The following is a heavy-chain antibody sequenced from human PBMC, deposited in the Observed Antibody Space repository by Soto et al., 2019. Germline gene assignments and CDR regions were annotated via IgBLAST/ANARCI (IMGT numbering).Heavy chain of an antibody. V-gene: IGHV3-23*04. Sequence: EVQLVESEGGLVQPGGSLRLSCEASGFIFTTSDMSWVRQAPGKGLEWISSITITGDTTHYADSVKGRFTISRDNSRNTVYLQRNSLRGDDPAVYYFAKGGGGDHGYWGQGTLVAVSS. D-gene: IGHD2-21*02. CDR1: GFIFTTSD. J-gene: IGHJ4*02. CDR2: ITITGDTT. CDR3: AKGGGGDHGY.